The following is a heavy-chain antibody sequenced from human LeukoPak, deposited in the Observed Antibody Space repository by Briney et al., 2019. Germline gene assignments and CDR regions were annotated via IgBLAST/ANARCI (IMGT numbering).Heavy chain of an antibody. J-gene: IGHJ4*02. Sequence: SETLSLTCTVSGGSISSYYWSWIRQPPGKGLEWIGYIYYSGSTNYNPSLKSRVTISVDTSKNQFSLKLSSVTAADTAVYYCAREVLEIAANRPGYKKYYFDYWGQGTLVTVSS. CDR2: IYYSGST. CDR1: GGSISSYY. V-gene: IGHV4-59*12. D-gene: IGHD6-6*01. CDR3: AREVLEIAANRPGYKKYYFDY.